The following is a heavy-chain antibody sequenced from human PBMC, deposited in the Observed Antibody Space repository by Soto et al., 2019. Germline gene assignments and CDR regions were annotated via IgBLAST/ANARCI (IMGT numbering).Heavy chain of an antibody. V-gene: IGHV3-72*01. CDR3: ARVTSNGWYYFDY. J-gene: IGHJ4*02. Sequence: EVQLVESGGHLVQPGGSLRLSCAASGFIFSDHYMEWVRQAPGKGLEWVGRSRNKANSYTTEYAASVKGRFTISRDDSKKSLYLQMNSLKTEDTAVYYCARVTSNGWYYFDYWGQRTLVTVSS. CDR2: SRNKANSYTT. D-gene: IGHD6-19*01. CDR1: GFIFSDHY.